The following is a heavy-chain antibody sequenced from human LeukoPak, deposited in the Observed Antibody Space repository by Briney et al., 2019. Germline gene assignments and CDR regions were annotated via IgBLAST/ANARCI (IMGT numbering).Heavy chain of an antibody. Sequence: GTSLRLSCAASGFPFSDYGMYWLRQAPGKGLEWLAVISHDGSNKYYADSVKGRITISRDNSMNTLYLQMNSLRAEDTAVYYCAKVRWGSDNALDSWGQGTLVTGSS. CDR1: GFPFSDYG. J-gene: IGHJ4*02. V-gene: IGHV3-30*18. CDR2: ISHDGSNK. D-gene: IGHD3-16*01. CDR3: AKVRWGSDNALDS.